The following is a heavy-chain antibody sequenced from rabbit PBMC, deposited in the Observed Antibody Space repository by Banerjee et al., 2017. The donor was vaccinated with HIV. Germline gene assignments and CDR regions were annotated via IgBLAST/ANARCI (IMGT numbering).Heavy chain of an antibody. D-gene: IGHD7-1*01. Sequence: QEQLEESGGDLVKPEGSLTLTCTASGFSFSSSYWICWVRQAPGKGLEWIGCTSTTDGSTYYATWVNGRFTISLDNAQNTVFLQMTSLTAADTATYFCAREGYGDGTGDYDLWGQGTLVTVS. CDR2: TSTTDGST. J-gene: IGHJ4*01. CDR1: GFSFSSSYW. V-gene: IGHV1S45*01. CDR3: AREGYGDGTGDYDL.